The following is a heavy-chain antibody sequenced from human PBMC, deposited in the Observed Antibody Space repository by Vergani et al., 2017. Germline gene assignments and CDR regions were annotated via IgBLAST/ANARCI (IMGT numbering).Heavy chain of an antibody. V-gene: IGHV1-18*01. J-gene: IGHJ6*02. Sequence: QVQLVQSGAEVKKPGASVKVSCKASGYTFTSYGISWVRQAPGQGLEWMGWISAYNGNTNYAQKLQGRVTMTTDTSTSTAYMELMSLRSDDTAVYYCARDSGYDFGYYYYGMDVWGQGTTVTVSS. D-gene: IGHD5-12*01. CDR2: ISAYNGNT. CDR1: GYTFTSYG. CDR3: ARDSGYDFGYYYYGMDV.